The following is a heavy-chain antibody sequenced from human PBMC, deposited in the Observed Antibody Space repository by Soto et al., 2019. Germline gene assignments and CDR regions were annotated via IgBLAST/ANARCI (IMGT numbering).Heavy chain of an antibody. CDR1: GYTFTSYD. Sequence: QVQLVQSGAEVKKPGASVKVSCQASGYTFTSYDINWVRPATGQRLEWMGWMNPNNTNTGYAQKFQGRLTMTRNTAMGTAYMELSSLTSEDTAVYDCARGFSPEVRGSYDYWVQETLVTVSS. V-gene: IGHV1-8*01. CDR2: MNPNNTNT. D-gene: IGHD3-10*01. J-gene: IGHJ4*02. CDR3: ARGFSPEVRGSYDY.